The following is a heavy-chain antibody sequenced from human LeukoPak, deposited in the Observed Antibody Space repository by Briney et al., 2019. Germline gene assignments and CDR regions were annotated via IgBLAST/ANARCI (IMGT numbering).Heavy chain of an antibody. CDR3: ARSLVRGLFEY. J-gene: IGHJ4*02. Sequence: PGGSLRLSCAASGFTFNNFYMNWGRQAPGKGLEWVSSISSSSSHIYYADSVKGRFTISRDNAKNSLYLQINSLRAEDTAVYYCARSLVRGLFEYGGQGTLVTVSS. V-gene: IGHV3-21*01. CDR1: GFTFNNFY. D-gene: IGHD3-10*01. CDR2: ISSSSSHI.